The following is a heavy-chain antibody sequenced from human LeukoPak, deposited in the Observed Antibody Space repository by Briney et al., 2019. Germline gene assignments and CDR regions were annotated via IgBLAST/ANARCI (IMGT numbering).Heavy chain of an antibody. D-gene: IGHD5-18*01. CDR2: ISSSGSTI. Sequence: GGALRLSCAASGFTFSSYEMNWVRQAPGKGLEWVSYISSSGSTIYYADSVKGRFTISRDNAKNSLYLQMNSLRAEDTAVHYCARDSLDTAMVYYYGMDVWGQGTTVTVSS. CDR3: ARDSLDTAMVYYYGMDV. V-gene: IGHV3-48*03. J-gene: IGHJ6*02. CDR1: GFTFSSYE.